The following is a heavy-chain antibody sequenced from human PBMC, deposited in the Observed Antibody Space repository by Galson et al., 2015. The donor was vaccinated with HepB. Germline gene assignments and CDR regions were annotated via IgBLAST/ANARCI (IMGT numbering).Heavy chain of an antibody. CDR3: ARGAENSSSWHFYYCYYMDV. V-gene: IGHV3-30-3*01. D-gene: IGHD6-13*01. J-gene: IGHJ6*03. CDR2: ISYDGSNK. CDR1: GFTFSSYA. Sequence: SLRLSCAASGFTFSSYAMHWVRQAPGKGLEWVAVISYDGSNKYYADSVKGRFTISRDNSKNTLYLQMNSLRAEDTAVYYCARGAENSSSWHFYYCYYMDVWGPGTPVTVSS.